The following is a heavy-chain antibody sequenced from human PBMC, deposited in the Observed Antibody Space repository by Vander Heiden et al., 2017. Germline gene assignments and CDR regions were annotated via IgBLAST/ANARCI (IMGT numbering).Heavy chain of an antibody. Sequence: QVQLQQWGAGLLKPSETLSLTCAVYGGSFSGYYWSWIRQPPGKGLEWSGEINHSGSTNYNPSLKSRVTISVDTSKNQFSLNLSSVTAADTAVYYCARGRHSSSTYNYYYYGMDVWGQGTTVTVSS. CDR3: ARGRHSSSTYNYYYYGMDV. CDR2: INHSGST. V-gene: IGHV4-34*01. D-gene: IGHD6-6*01. J-gene: IGHJ6*02. CDR1: GGSFSGYY.